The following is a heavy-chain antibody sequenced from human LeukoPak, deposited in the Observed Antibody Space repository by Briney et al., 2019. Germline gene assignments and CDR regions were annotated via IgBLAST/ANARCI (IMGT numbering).Heavy chain of an antibody. V-gene: IGHV4-39*01. D-gene: IGHD5-18*01. CDR2: INYSGST. CDR1: GGSISSSNYY. Sequence: SETLSLTCTVSGGSISSSNYYWGWIRQPPGKGLEWIGSINYSGSTYYNPSLKSRVTISVDTSKNQFSLKLSSVTAADTAVYYCARSRYSYGSIWGQGTLVTVSS. J-gene: IGHJ4*02. CDR3: ARSRYSYGSI.